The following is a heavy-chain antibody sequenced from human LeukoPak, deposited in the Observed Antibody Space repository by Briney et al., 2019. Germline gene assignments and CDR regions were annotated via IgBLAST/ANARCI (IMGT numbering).Heavy chain of an antibody. D-gene: IGHD3-16*02. CDR2: ISGSGGST. Sequence: GGSLRLSCAASGFTFSSYAMSWVRQAPGKGLEWVSAISGSGGSTYYADSVKGRFTIPRDNSKNTLYLQMNSLRAEDTAVYYCAKESMITFGGVIAYFDYWGQGTLVTVSS. CDR3: AKESMITFGGVIAYFDY. V-gene: IGHV3-23*01. J-gene: IGHJ4*02. CDR1: GFTFSSYA.